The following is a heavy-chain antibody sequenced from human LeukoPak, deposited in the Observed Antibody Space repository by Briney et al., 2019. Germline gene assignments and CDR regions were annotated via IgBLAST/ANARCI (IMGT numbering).Heavy chain of an antibody. D-gene: IGHD5-12*01. V-gene: IGHV3-23*01. CDR1: GGSFSGYY. Sequence: ETLSLTCAVYGGSFSGYYWSWVRQAPGKGLEWVSAISGSGGSTYYADSVKGRFTISRDNSKNTLYLQMNSLRAEDTAVYYCAKDRYSGYDFFDYWGQGTLVTVSS. CDR2: ISGSGGST. CDR3: AKDRYSGYDFFDY. J-gene: IGHJ4*02.